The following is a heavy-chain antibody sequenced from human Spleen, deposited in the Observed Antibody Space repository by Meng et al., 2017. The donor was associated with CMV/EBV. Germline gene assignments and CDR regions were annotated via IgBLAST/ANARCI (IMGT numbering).Heavy chain of an antibody. V-gene: IGHV1-2*02. J-gene: IGHJ4*02. Sequence: ASVKVSCKASGYTLTDYHLHWVRQAPGQGLEWMAWIHPKNGVTNYGQKFQGRVTLSRDTSISTAYMELSRLRSDDTAVYYCARGRSLGSSSSPTWDYWGQGTLVTVSS. D-gene: IGHD2-2*01. CDR3: ARGRSLGSSSSPTWDY. CDR1: GYTLTDYH. CDR2: IHPKNGVT.